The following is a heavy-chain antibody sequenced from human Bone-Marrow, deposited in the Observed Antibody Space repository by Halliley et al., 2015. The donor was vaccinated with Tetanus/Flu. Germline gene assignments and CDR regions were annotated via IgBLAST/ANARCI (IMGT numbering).Heavy chain of an antibody. D-gene: IGHD3-9*01. CDR3: AKEYRNDLMTGYHGVFDY. V-gene: IGHV3-9*01. Sequence: SLRLSCAASGFTFDDYAMHWVRQAPGKGLEWVSGISWNSGSIGYANSVRGRFTISRDNAKNSLFLQMNSLRAEDTALYYCAKEYRNDLMTGYHGVFDYWGQGALVTVSS. CDR2: ISWNSGSI. J-gene: IGHJ4*02. CDR1: GFTFDDYA.